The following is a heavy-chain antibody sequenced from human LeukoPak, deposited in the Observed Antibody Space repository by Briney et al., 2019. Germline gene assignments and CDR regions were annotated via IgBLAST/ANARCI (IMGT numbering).Heavy chain of an antibody. J-gene: IGHJ6*02. V-gene: IGHV1-8*03. CDR3: ARARKVVAATVPDYYYYYAMDV. CDR2: MNRISGKT. D-gene: IGHD2-15*01. CDR1: RYTFTSYV. Sequence: SVKDSCKASRYTFTSYVINSVRQATGQRLEWMGWMNRISGKTGYAQKFQGRVTTTRNTSISTAYIELSSLRSEETAVYYCARARKVVAATVPDYYYYYAMDVSGQGTTVTAS.